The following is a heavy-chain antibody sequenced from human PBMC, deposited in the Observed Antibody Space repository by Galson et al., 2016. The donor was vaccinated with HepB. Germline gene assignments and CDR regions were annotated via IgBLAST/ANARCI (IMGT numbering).Heavy chain of an antibody. J-gene: IGHJ5*02. V-gene: IGHV1-3*01. Sequence: SVKVSCKASGYIFTTYLIHWVRQAPGQRPEWMGWVNAGNGNTEYSQKFQGRVIITRDTSASTAYMELSSLRSEDTAVYYCARDGVLGGANWFDTWGQGTLVTVSS. CDR2: VNAGNGNT. CDR3: ARDGVLGGANWFDT. D-gene: IGHD2-8*01. CDR1: GYIFTTYL.